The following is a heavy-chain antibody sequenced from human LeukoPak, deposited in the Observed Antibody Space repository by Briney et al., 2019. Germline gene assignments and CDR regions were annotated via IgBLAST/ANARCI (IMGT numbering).Heavy chain of an antibody. J-gene: IGHJ4*02. V-gene: IGHV1-3*01. CDR3: ARGLWSAHRREYYFDS. CDR1: GYTFTNYA. D-gene: IGHD3-3*01. CDR2: INAGNGDT. Sequence: PSVKVSCKASGYTFTNYAVNWLRQAPGQRLEWMGWINAGNGDTKFSQNYQARVTITRDASASTAYMELSSLTSEDTAVYFCARGLWSAHRREYYFDSWGQGTLVTVSS.